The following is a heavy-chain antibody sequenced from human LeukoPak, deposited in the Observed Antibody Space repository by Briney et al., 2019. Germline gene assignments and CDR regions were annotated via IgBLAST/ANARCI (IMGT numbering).Heavy chain of an antibody. CDR1: GGSISSYY. D-gene: IGHD2-15*01. CDR2: IYYSGST. J-gene: IGHJ3*02. CDR3: ARGGNCSGGSCKPEDDAFDI. V-gene: IGHV4-59*08. Sequence: SETLSLTCTVSGGSISSYYWSWIRQPPGKGLEWIGYIYYSGSTNYNPSLKSRVTISVDTSKNQFSLKLSSVTAADTAVYYCARGGNCSGGSCKPEDDAFDIWGQGTMVTVSS.